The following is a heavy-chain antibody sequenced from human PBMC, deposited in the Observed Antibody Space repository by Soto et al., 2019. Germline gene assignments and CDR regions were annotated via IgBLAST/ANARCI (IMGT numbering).Heavy chain of an antibody. D-gene: IGHD3-9*01. J-gene: IGHJ4*02. CDR2: MNHSGST. CDR1: GGSFSGYY. Sequence: SETLSLTCAVYGGSFSGYYCNWIRLPPFNVLEWIGEMNHSGSTNYNPSLNSIVTISVDTAKNQFSLKLSSVTAADTAVYYCARGHYDILTGYSSYYFDYWGQGTMVTVSS. CDR3: ARGHYDILTGYSSYYFDY. V-gene: IGHV4-34*01.